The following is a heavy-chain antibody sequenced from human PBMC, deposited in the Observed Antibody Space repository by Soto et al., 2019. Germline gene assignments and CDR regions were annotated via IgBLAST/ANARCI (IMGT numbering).Heavy chain of an antibody. J-gene: IGHJ6*03. CDR2: MNPNSGNT. D-gene: IGHD2-2*01. Sequence: ASVKVSCKASGYTFTSYDINWVRQATGQGLEWMGWMNPNSGNTGYAQKFQGRVTMTRNTSISTAYMELSSLRSEDTAVYYCARGPAAQYYYHYYMDVWGKGTTVTVSS. CDR1: GYTFTSYD. CDR3: ARGPAAQYYYHYYMDV. V-gene: IGHV1-8*01.